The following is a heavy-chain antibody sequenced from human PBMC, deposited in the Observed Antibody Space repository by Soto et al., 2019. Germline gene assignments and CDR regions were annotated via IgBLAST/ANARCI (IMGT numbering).Heavy chain of an antibody. J-gene: IGHJ6*02. D-gene: IGHD2-2*01. V-gene: IGHV3-33*06. CDR3: AKDSGYQLPDNYFYYGLDV. Sequence: WWSLRLSCSGSVFTFSSYGMHWVRQAPGKGLEWVAVIWYDGSRKFYADSVKGRFTISRDNSKNTLFLQMDSLRPEDTAVYYCAKDSGYQLPDNYFYYGLDVWGQGTTVTVSS. CDR2: IWYDGSRK. CDR1: VFTFSSYG.